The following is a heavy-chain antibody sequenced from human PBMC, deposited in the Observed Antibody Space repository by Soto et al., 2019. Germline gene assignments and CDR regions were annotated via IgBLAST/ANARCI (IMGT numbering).Heavy chain of an antibody. J-gene: IGHJ4*02. CDR2: ITSSGTTV. CDR3: ASGSSNWAYYFAF. D-gene: IGHD6-13*01. V-gene: IGHV3-48*02. Sequence: EVHLVESGGGLVQPGGSLRLSCAASGFTFSSYSLNWVRQAPGKGLEWVSYITSSGTTVYYADSVRGRFTISRDNAKNSLYLQMNRLSDDDAAVYFCASGSSNWAYYFAFWGQGTLVTVSS. CDR1: GFTFSSYS.